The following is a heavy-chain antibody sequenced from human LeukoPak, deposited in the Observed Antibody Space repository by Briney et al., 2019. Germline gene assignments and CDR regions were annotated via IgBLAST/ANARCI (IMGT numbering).Heavy chain of an antibody. V-gene: IGHV1-18*01. CDR1: GYTFTSYG. D-gene: IGHD2-2*03. Sequence: GASVKVSCKASGYTFTSYGISWVRQAPGQGFEWMGWISAYNGNTNYAQKLQGRVTMTTDTSTSTAFMELRSLRSDDTAVYYCARDGYRLSGYFYYMDVWGKGTTVTVSS. J-gene: IGHJ6*03. CDR3: ARDGYRLSGYFYYMDV. CDR2: ISAYNGNT.